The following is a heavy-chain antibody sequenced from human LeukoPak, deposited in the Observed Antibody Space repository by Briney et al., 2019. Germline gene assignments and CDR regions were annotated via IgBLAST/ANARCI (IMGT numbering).Heavy chain of an antibody. CDR2: IYYSGST. CDR1: GGSISSYY. J-gene: IGHJ5*02. D-gene: IGHD4-17*01. CDR3: ARADYGDGDGGFDP. V-gene: IGHV4-59*08. Sequence: SETLSLTCTVSGGSISSYYWSWIRQPPGKGLEWIGYIYYSGSTNCNPSLKSRVTISVDTSKNQFSLKLSSVTAADTAVYYCARADYGDGDGGFDPWGQGTLVTVSS.